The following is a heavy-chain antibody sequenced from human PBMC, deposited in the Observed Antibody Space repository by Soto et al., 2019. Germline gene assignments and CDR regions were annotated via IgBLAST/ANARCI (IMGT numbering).Heavy chain of an antibody. J-gene: IGHJ6*02. Sequence: QVQLQESGPGLVKPSQTLSLTCTVSGGSISSGDYYWSWIRQPPGKGLEWIGYIYYSGSTYYNPSLMTRVTISVDTSKNPFSRKLSSGTAADTAVYYCARDLMQLASHYYYDYGMDVWGQGTTVTVSS. CDR1: GGSISSGDYY. V-gene: IGHV4-30-4*01. CDR2: IYYSGST. D-gene: IGHD6-13*01. CDR3: ARDLMQLASHYYYDYGMDV.